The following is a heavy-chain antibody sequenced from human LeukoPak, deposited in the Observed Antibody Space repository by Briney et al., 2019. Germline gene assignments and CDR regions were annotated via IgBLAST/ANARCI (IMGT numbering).Heavy chain of an antibody. J-gene: IGHJ4*02. Sequence: SETLSLTCTVSGGSISSYYWSWIRQPAGKGLEWIGRIYTSGSTNYNPSLKSRVTISVDTSKNQFSLKLSSVTAADTAVYSCARFVAKYGGAPQYYFDYWGQGTLVTVSS. CDR1: GGSISSYY. CDR3: ARFVAKYGGAPQYYFDY. V-gene: IGHV4-4*07. D-gene: IGHD4-23*01. CDR2: IYTSGST.